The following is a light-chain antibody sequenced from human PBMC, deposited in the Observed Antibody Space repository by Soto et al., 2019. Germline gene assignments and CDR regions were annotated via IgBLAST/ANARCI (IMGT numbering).Light chain of an antibody. CDR2: NTN. Sequence: QTVVTQEPSFSVSPGGTVTLTCTLSSGSVSNSYFPSWYQQTPGQAPRTLIYNTNSRSSGVPDRFSASILGNKAALTITGAQADDESDYYCALFMGGGISLFRGGTKLTVL. CDR3: ALFMGGGISL. V-gene: IGLV8-61*01. CDR1: SGSVSNSYF. J-gene: IGLJ3*02.